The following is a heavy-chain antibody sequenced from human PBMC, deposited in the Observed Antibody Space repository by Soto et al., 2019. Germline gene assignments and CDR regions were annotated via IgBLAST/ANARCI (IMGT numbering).Heavy chain of an antibody. Sequence: QVQLQQSGPGLVKPSETLSLTCTVSGGSISTYSWSWIRQPPGKGLEWIGYIYYGGSANYNPSLGSRVTISLDRSKKQFSLRLNSVTAADTAGDYCARGGHCTDGVCSALDYWGQGTLVTVSS. J-gene: IGHJ4*02. V-gene: IGHV4-59*08. CDR1: GGSISTYS. D-gene: IGHD2-8*01. CDR2: IYYGGSA. CDR3: ARGGHCTDGVCSALDY.